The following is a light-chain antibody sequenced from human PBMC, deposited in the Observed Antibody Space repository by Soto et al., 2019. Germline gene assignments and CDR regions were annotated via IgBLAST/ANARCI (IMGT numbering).Light chain of an antibody. CDR3: QQSYNTPFT. CDR1: QSINSF. J-gene: IGKJ3*01. Sequence: DIPMTQSPSSLSASEGDRVTITCRASQSINSFLNWYQQKSGKAPKLLIYDASTLQSGVPSRFSGSGSETEFTLTITNLQPDDFATYYCQQSYNTPFTCGPGTKVDVK. CDR2: DAS. V-gene: IGKV1-39*01.